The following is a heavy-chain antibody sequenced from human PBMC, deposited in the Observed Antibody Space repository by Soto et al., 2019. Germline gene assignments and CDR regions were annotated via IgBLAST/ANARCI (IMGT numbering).Heavy chain of an antibody. CDR3: ARGPVGSNDGTFNY. CDR2: INQDGSEK. V-gene: IGHV3-7*05. D-gene: IGHD2-15*01. Sequence: EVQLVESGGGLVQPGGSLRLSCAASGFTVSIYWMKWVRQTPVKGLEWVANINQDGSEKNYVESVRGRFTISRDNAKNSLYLQMSSRRAEDTAIYYCARGPVGSNDGTFNYWGQGALVTVSS. J-gene: IGHJ4*02. CDR1: GFTVSIYW.